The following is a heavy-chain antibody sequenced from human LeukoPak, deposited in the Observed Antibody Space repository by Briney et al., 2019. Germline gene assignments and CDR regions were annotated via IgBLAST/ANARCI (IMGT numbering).Heavy chain of an antibody. CDR1: GDSVSSNSAA. CDR3: ASTPLAAAGTGYYYYYYMDV. CDR2: TYYRSKWYN. D-gene: IGHD6-13*01. Sequence: SQTLSLTCAISGDSVSSNSAAWNWIRQSPSRGLEWLGRTYYRSKWYNDYAVSVKSRITINPDTSKNQFSLQLNSVTPEDTAVYYCASTPLAAAGTGYYYYYYMDVWGKGTTVTVSS. J-gene: IGHJ6*03. V-gene: IGHV6-1*01.